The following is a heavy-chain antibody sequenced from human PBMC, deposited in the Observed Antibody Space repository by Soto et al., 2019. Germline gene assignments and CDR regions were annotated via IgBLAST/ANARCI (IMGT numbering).Heavy chain of an antibody. J-gene: IGHJ5*02. CDR3: ARWGTTGGLDP. Sequence: QLVESGGGVDQPGTSLRLSCAASGFRFKSFVMHWVRQVPGKGLQWVALTSYDGNTMYYGDSVQGRFIVSRDNSKNTLDLQMDSLRLEDTALYYCARWGTTGGLDPWGQGTLVSVSS. CDR1: GFRFKSFV. CDR2: TSYDGNTM. D-gene: IGHD3-16*01. V-gene: IGHV3-30*19.